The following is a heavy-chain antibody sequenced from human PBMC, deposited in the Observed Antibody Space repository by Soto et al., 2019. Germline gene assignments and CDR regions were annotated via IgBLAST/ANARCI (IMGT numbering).Heavy chain of an antibody. CDR2: IYHSGGT. CDR3: ARAADRDMVVVITTSGAVDI. J-gene: IGHJ3*02. CDR1: GGSISSSNW. D-gene: IGHD3-22*01. V-gene: IGHV4-4*02. Sequence: QVQLPESGPGLVKPSGTLSLTCAVSGGSISSSNWWSWVRQPPGKGLEWIGEIYHSGGTNYNPSLKRLVTRSVDKSKNQFSRKLSSVTAADTAVYYCARAADRDMVVVITTSGAVDIWGQGTMVTVSS.